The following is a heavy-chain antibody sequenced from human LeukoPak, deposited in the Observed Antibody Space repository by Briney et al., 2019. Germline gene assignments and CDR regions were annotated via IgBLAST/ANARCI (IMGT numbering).Heavy chain of an antibody. D-gene: IGHD6-13*01. Sequence: TGGSLRLSCAASGFTFSSYTMHWVRQAPGKGLEWVAIISYDGSNKYYADSVKGRFTISRDNSKNTLYLQMNSLRAEDTAVYHCARQQLVRSYYYYGMDVWGQGTTVTVSS. CDR1: GFTFSSYT. CDR2: ISYDGSNK. V-gene: IGHV3-30-3*01. CDR3: ARQQLVRSYYYYGMDV. J-gene: IGHJ6*02.